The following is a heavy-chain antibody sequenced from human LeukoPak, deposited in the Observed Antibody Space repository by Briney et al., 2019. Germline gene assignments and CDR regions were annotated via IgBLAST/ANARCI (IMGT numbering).Heavy chain of an antibody. J-gene: IGHJ4*02. Sequence: GGSLRLSCAASGFTVSSNYMSWVRQAPGKGLEWVSVIYSGGSTYYADSVKGRFTISRDNSKNTLYLQMNSLRAEDTAVYYCARAPFHTLTGYYYFDYWGQGTLVTVSS. CDR2: IYSGGST. CDR3: ARAPFHTLTGYYYFDY. D-gene: IGHD3-9*01. V-gene: IGHV3-66*01. CDR1: GFTVSSNY.